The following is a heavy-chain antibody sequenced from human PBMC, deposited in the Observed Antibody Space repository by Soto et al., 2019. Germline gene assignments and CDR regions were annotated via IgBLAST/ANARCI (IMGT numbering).Heavy chain of an antibody. J-gene: IGHJ4*02. Sequence: QVQLVQSGAEVRQPASSVKVSCKTSGGTFSSYAMSWVRQAPGKGLEWMGGIVPIVDTSTYAQKFQGRVTITADESTSTVYMELSSLRSDDTAVYYCVRVVAIPGYPDNWGQGTLVTVSS. D-gene: IGHD5-12*01. CDR1: GGTFSSYA. CDR2: IVPIVDTS. CDR3: VRVVAIPGYPDN. V-gene: IGHV1-69*12.